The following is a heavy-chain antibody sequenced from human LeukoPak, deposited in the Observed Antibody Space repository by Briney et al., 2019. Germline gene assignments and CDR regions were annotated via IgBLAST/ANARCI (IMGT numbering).Heavy chain of an antibody. CDR1: GYSFTSYW. J-gene: IGHJ4*02. V-gene: IGHV5-51*01. CDR2: IYPGDSDT. Sequence: GESLKISCKGSGYSFTSYWIGWVRQMPGKGLEWMGIIYPGDSDTRYSPSFQGQVTFSADKSISTAYLQWSSLKASDTAMYYCARRVGYYYDSSGYYEPHFDYWGQGTLVTVSS. CDR3: ARRVGYYYDSSGYYEPHFDY. D-gene: IGHD3-22*01.